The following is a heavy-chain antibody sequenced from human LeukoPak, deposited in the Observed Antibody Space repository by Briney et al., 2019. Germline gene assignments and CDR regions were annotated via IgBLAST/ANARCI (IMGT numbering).Heavy chain of an antibody. V-gene: IGHV4-31*03. CDR1: GGSMSSGGDY. J-gene: IGHJ4*02. CDR3: ARGPSFGSSSRFDS. CDR2: ISSRGNT. D-gene: IGHD6-6*01. Sequence: SQTLSLTCTVSGGSMSSGGDYWTWMRQHPGKGLEWIGYISSRGNTYYNPSLKSRLTIPLDTSKSQFSLQLNSATAADTALYYCARGPSFGSSSRFDSWGQGTLVTVSS.